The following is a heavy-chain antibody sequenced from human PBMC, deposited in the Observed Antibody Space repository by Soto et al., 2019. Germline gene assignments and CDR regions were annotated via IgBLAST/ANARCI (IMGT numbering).Heavy chain of an antibody. CDR2: MSPNSDAT. Sequence: QVPLVQSGAEVKRPGASVKVSCKASGYTFSNFDINWIRQATGQGLEWMGWMSPNSDATGYAQKCQDRVTMARASSISTVYMELSSLTSDDAAVYYCARGITAGVDYWGQGTLVTVSS. V-gene: IGHV1-8*01. J-gene: IGHJ4*02. CDR3: ARGITAGVDY. D-gene: IGHD6-19*01. CDR1: GYTFSNFD.